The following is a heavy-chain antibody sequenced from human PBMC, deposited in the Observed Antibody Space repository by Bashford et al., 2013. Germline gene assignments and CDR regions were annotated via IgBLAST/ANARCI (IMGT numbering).Heavy chain of an antibody. CDR2: ISGSGGST. V-gene: IGHV3-23*01. J-gene: IGHJ4*02. Sequence: VRQAPGKGLEWVSAISGSGGSTYYADSVKGRFTISRDNSKNTLYLQMNSLRAEDTAVYYCAKVEYSYGYLWDYWGQGTLVTVSS. D-gene: IGHD5-18*01. CDR3: AKVEYSYGYLWDY.